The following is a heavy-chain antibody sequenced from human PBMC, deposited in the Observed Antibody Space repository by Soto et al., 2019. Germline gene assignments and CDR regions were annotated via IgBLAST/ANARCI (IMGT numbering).Heavy chain of an antibody. Sequence: PGGSLRLSCAASGFTFSSYAMHWVRQAPGKGLEYVSAISSNGGSTYYANSVKGRFTISRDNSKNTLYLQMGSLRAEDMAVYYCARVGYSGYAFDYWGQGTLVTVSS. V-gene: IGHV3-64*01. D-gene: IGHD5-12*01. CDR1: GFTFSSYA. CDR3: ARVGYSGYAFDY. J-gene: IGHJ4*02. CDR2: ISSNGGST.